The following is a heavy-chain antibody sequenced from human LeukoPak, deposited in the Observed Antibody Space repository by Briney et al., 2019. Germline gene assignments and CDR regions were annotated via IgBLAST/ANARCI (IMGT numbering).Heavy chain of an antibody. Sequence: PGGSLRLSCAASGFTVSNNYMRWFRQAPGKGLEWVSVIYSGGSTYYADSVKGRFTISRDNSKNTLYLQMNSLRAEDTAVYYCARDKERRYYDSSGYGAFDIRGQGTMVTVSS. V-gene: IGHV3-66*01. CDR1: GFTVSNNY. CDR3: ARDKERRYYDSSGYGAFDI. J-gene: IGHJ3*02. CDR2: IYSGGST. D-gene: IGHD3-22*01.